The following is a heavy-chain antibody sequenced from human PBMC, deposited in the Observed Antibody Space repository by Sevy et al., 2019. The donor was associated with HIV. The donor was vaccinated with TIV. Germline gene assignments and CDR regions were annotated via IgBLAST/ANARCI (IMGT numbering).Heavy chain of an antibody. CDR1: GGSVSSGSYY. Sequence: SETLSLTCSVSGGSVSSGSYYWSWIRQPPGKGLEWIGYIYYSGSTNYNPSLKSRAAISVDTSKNQFSLKLSSVTAAHTAVYYCASSSGDYIWGSYRAWYYYGKDVWGQGTTVTVSS. CDR3: ASSSGDYIWGSYRAWYYYGKDV. V-gene: IGHV4-61*01. CDR2: IYYSGST. J-gene: IGHJ6*02. D-gene: IGHD3-16*02.